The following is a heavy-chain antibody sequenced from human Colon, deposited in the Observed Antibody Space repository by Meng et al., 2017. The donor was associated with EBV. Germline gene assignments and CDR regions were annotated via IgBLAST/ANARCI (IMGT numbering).Heavy chain of an antibody. CDR2: IDHRGHP. CDR1: CESLRGYY. V-gene: IGHV4-34*02. D-gene: IGHD3-10*01. J-gene: IGHJ5*02. Sequence: QVRLQHEASRLFQPSETLSLSLAVSCESLRGYYWTWPRHPPGKGLEWIGEIDHRGHPKYNPSLKSRVTISLDTSKKQFSLKVSSVTAADSAVYYCARRGPSGNFSPWSQGALVTVSS. CDR3: ARRGPSGNFSP.